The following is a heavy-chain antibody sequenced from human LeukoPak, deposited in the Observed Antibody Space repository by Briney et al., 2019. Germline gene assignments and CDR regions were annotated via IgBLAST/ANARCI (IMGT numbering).Heavy chain of an antibody. CDR2: IYYSGST. CDR3: ARHGYSGYDLDY. Sequence: PSETLSLTCTVSNGSISSYYWSWIRQPPGKELEWIGYIYYSGSTKYNPSLESRVTISVDTSKNQISLKLNSATAADTAVYYCARHGYSGYDLDYWGQGSLVTVCS. CDR1: NGSISSYY. J-gene: IGHJ4*02. D-gene: IGHD5-12*01. V-gene: IGHV4-59*08.